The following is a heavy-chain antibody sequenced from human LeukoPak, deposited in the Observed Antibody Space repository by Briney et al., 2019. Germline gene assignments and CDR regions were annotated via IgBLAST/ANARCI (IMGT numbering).Heavy chain of an antibody. CDR1: GYTFTIYG. V-gene: IGHV1-18*01. CDR2: ISAYNGNT. J-gene: IGHJ4*02. D-gene: IGHD5-24*01. Sequence: GASVKVSCKASGYTFTIYGISWVRKAPGQGLEWMGWISAYNGNTNYAQKFQGRVTITADESTSTAYMELSSLRSEDTAVYYCARGRDGYNTFDYWGQGTLVTVSS. CDR3: ARGRDGYNTFDY.